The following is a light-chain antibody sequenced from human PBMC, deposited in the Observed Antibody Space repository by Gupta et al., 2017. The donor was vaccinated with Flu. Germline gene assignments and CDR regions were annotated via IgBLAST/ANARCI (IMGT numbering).Light chain of an antibody. V-gene: IGLV2-11*01. CDR3: SSYAGSYSYV. J-gene: IGLJ1*01. CDR2: DVT. CDR1: SSDIGGYNY. Sequence: QSALTQPRSVSGSPGQSVTIPCTGTSSDIGGYNYVSWYQQHPGNAPKLMIYDVTKRPSGVPDRFSGSKSGNTASLTISGLQAEDEADYYCSSYAGSYSYVFGTGTQVTVL.